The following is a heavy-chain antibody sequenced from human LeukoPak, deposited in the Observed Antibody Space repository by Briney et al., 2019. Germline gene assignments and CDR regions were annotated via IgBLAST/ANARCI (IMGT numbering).Heavy chain of an antibody. CDR3: ARGRTAVADLHH. CDR2: IYHSGST. CDR1: GYSISGGYY. D-gene: IGHD6-19*01. J-gene: IGHJ1*01. V-gene: IGHV4-38-2*01. Sequence: PSETLSLTCDVSGYSISGGYYWGWIRQPPVKGLDWIGSIYHSGSTYYNPSLKSSVTISVDTSKNQFSLKLSSVTAADTAVYYCARGRTAVADLHHWGQGTLVTVSS.